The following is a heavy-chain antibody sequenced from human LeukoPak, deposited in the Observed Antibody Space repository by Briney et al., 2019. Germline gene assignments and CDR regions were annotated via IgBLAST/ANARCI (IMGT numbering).Heavy chain of an antibody. Sequence: SETLSLTCAVYGGSFSGYYWSWIRQPPGKGLEWIGEINHSGSTNYNPSLKSRVTISVDTSKNQFSLKLSSVTAADTAVYYCARGHVGFRRTAMVLWGQGTLVTVPS. CDR2: INHSGST. D-gene: IGHD5-18*01. V-gene: IGHV4-34*01. CDR1: GGSFSGYY. CDR3: ARGHVGFRRTAMVL. J-gene: IGHJ4*02.